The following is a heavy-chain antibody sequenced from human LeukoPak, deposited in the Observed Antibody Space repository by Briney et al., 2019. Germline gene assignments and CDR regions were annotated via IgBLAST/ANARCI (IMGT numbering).Heavy chain of an antibody. D-gene: IGHD4-11*01. CDR3: ARVLYSNLYYYYYMDV. V-gene: IGHV1-2*02. Sequence: ASVKVSCKASGGTFSSYAISWVRQAPGQGLEWMGWINPNSGGTNYAQKFQGRVTMTRDTSISTAYMELSRLRSDDTAVYYCARVLYSNLYYYYYMDVWGKGTTVTVSS. CDR2: INPNSGGT. CDR1: GGTFSSYA. J-gene: IGHJ6*03.